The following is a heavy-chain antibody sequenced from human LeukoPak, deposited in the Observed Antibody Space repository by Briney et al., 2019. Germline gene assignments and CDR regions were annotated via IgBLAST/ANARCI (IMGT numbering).Heavy chain of an antibody. CDR3: AREKRITIFGVVIYYFDY. V-gene: IGHV4-34*01. D-gene: IGHD3-3*01. CDR1: GGSFSGYY. CDR2: IYYSGST. Sequence: PSETLSLTCAVYGGSFSGYYWGWIRQPPGKGLEWIGSIYYSGSTYYNPSLKSRVTISVDTSKNQFSLKLSSVTAADTAVYYCAREKRITIFGVVIYYFDYWGQGTLVTVSS. J-gene: IGHJ4*02.